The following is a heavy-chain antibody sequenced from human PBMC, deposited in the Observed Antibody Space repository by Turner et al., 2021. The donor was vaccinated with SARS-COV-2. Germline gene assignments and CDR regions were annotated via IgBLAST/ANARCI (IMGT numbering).Heavy chain of an antibody. CDR3: AKGYSYDLDP. D-gene: IGHD5-18*01. Sequence: EVQLLESGGGLVQPGGSLRLYCAASGFTFSSYAMNWVRQAPGKGLEWVSAISGGGGNTFYADSVKGRFTISRDNSKNTLYLQMNSLRAEDTAVYYCAKGYSYDLDPWGQGTLVTVSS. J-gene: IGHJ5*02. CDR1: GFTFSSYA. CDR2: ISGGGGNT. V-gene: IGHV3-23*01.